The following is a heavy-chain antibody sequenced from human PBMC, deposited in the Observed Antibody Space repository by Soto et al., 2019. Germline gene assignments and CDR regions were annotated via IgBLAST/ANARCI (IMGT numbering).Heavy chain of an antibody. J-gene: IGHJ6*02. CDR1: GFTFSSYA. V-gene: IGHV3-23*01. Sequence: EVQLLESGGGLVQPGGSLRLSCAASGFTFSSYAMSWVRQAPGKGLEWVSAISGSGGSTYYADSVKGRFTISRDNSKNPLYLQMNSLKAEDTAVYYCAKDGRRDMIVVVTPCYYYYGMDVWGPGTTVTVSS. CDR2: ISGSGGST. CDR3: AKDGRRDMIVVVTPCYYYYGMDV. D-gene: IGHD3-22*01.